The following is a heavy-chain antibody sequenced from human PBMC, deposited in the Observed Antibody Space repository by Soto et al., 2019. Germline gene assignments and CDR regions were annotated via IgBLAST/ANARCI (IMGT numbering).Heavy chain of an antibody. D-gene: IGHD3-9*01. V-gene: IGHV4-59*01. J-gene: IGHJ3*02. CDR1: GGSINNYY. CDR3: ARGLNTGFYRAFDI. CDR2: IYYRGSP. Sequence: QVQLQESGPGLVKPSETLSLTCTVFGGSINNYYWGWIRQAPGKGLDWIGHIYYRGSPNYNSSLKSRVTISADTSKNQVSLKLTSMTAADTAVYYCARGLNTGFYRAFDIWGQGTMLTVSS.